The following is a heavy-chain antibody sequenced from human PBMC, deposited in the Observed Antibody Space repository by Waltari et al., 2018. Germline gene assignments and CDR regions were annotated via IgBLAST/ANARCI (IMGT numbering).Heavy chain of an antibody. D-gene: IGHD6-19*01. Sequence: EVQLVESGGGLVQPGGSLSLSCTSSGFPFRRYSRVWVRQAPGKGLEWVATIKQDGSESYYVDSVKGRFTFSRDNAKNSLYLQMNSLRAEDTAVYYCARPYSSGWYINFDYWGQGTLVTVSS. CDR1: GFPFRRYS. CDR2: IKQDGSES. CDR3: ARPYSSGWYINFDY. V-gene: IGHV3-7*01. J-gene: IGHJ4*02.